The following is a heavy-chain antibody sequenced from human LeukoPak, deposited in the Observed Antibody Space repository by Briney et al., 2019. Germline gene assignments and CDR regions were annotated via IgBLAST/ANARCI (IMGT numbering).Heavy chain of an antibody. V-gene: IGHV1-24*01. Sequence: EASVKVSCKVSGYTLSELSMHWVRQAPGKGLEWMGGFDPEDGETIYAQKFQGRVTMTEDTSTDTAYMELSSLRSEDTAVYYCARVNIVYGDVDYWGQGTLVTVSS. J-gene: IGHJ4*02. CDR1: GYTLSELS. CDR3: ARVNIVYGDVDY. D-gene: IGHD4-17*01. CDR2: FDPEDGET.